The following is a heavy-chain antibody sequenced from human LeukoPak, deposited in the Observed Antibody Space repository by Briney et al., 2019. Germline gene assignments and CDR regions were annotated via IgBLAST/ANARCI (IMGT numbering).Heavy chain of an antibody. Sequence: GASLEISSKGCGYSFTSYWNGWVRQLRGKGLGWMGIIYPGDSDTRYSPSFQGQVTISADNSISTAYLQWSSLKASDTAMYYCAILRGGLGYFDYWGQGTLVTVSS. CDR3: AILRGGLGYFDY. CDR1: GYSFTSYW. D-gene: IGHD3/OR15-3a*01. V-gene: IGHV5-51*01. CDR2: IYPGDSDT. J-gene: IGHJ4*02.